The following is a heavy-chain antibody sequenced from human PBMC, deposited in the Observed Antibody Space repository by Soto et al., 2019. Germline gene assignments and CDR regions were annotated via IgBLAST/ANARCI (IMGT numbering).Heavy chain of an antibody. CDR1: GFTFSSYS. CDR2: ISSSSSYI. CDR3: ARDLVYLNSSSWYVGAFDI. D-gene: IGHD6-13*01. J-gene: IGHJ3*02. Sequence: EVQLVESGGGLVKPGGSLRLSCAASGFTFSSYSMNWVRQAPGKGLEWVSSISSSSSYIYYADSVKGRFTISRENAKNSLYLQMNSLRAEDTAVYYCARDLVYLNSSSWYVGAFDIWGQGTMVTVSS. V-gene: IGHV3-21*01.